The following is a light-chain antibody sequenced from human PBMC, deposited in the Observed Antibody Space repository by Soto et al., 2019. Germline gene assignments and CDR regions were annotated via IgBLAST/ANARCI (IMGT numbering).Light chain of an antibody. CDR3: MQSIKLPYT. CDR1: QILLHSDGKTY. J-gene: IGKJ2*01. Sequence: DIVLTQTPLFLSVTPGQPASISCRSTQILLHSDGKTYFYWFLQKAGQPPQLLIYEVSNRFSVVSDRLSGSGSGTDFTLKISRVEDADVGMYYCMQSIKLPYTFGHGNKLAIK. V-gene: IGKV2D-29*01. CDR2: EVS.